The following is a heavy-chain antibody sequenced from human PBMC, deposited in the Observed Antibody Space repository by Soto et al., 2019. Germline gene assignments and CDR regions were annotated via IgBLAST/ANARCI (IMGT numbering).Heavy chain of an antibody. V-gene: IGHV4-34*01. D-gene: IGHD3-16*01. CDR3: GRWSPLRAVGNGGYYFDY. CDR2: INHSGST. CDR1: GGSFSGYY. Sequence: SETLSLTCAVYGGSFSGYYWSWIRQPPGKGLEWIGEINHSGSTNYNPSLKSRVPIQVDTSKNQFSLKLGSVAAGDTAVYYCGRWSPLRAVGNGGYYFDYWGQGTLVTGSS. J-gene: IGHJ4*02.